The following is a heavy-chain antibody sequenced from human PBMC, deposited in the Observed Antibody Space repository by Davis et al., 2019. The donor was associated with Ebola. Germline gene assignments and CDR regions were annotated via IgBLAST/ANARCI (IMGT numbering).Heavy chain of an antibody. CDR3: ARMTNYYGSDWFDP. CDR1: GFSLSTSGMC. V-gene: IGHV2-70*11. J-gene: IGHJ5*02. D-gene: IGHD3-10*01. CDR2: IDWDDDK. Sequence: SGPTLVKPTQTLTLTCTFSGFSLSTSGMCVSWIRQPPGKALEWLARIDWDDDKYYSTSLKTRLTISKDTSKNQVVLTMTNMEPVDTATYYCARMTNYYGSDWFDPWGQGTLVTVSS.